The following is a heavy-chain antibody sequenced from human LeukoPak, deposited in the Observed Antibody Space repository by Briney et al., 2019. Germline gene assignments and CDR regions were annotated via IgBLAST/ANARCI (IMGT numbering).Heavy chain of an antibody. V-gene: IGHV4-39*07. CDR3: ARNAVAGTMVPAFDI. J-gene: IGHJ3*02. Sequence: SETLSLTCTVSGDSISNRNYYWGWIRQPPGKGLEWIGSIYHSGSTYYNPSLKSRVTISVDTSKNQFSLKLSSVTAADTAVYYCARNAVAGTMVPAFDIWGQGTMVTVSS. CDR2: IYHSGST. D-gene: IGHD6-19*01. CDR1: GDSISNRNYY.